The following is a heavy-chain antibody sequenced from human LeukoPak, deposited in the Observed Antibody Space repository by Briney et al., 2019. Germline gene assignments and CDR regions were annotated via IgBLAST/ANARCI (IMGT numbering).Heavy chain of an antibody. V-gene: IGHV3-7*01. CDR3: ARGSRNMDV. CDR1: GFTFSSYA. Sequence: GGSLRLSCAASGFTFSSYAMSWVRQAPGRGLEWVANINEDGSGRYHVDSVKGRFTISRDNAKNSLYLEMNSLRAEDTAVYYCARGSRNMDVWGQGTTVTVSS. CDR2: INEDGSGR. J-gene: IGHJ6*02.